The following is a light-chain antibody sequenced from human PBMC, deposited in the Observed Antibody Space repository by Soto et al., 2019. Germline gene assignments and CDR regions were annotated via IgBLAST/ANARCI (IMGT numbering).Light chain of an antibody. CDR2: GAS. CDR1: QSVNRN. V-gene: IGKV3-15*01. Sequence: EKVMTQSPATLSVSPGERATLSCRASQSVNRNLAWYQQKPGQAPRLLIYGASTRATGVPARFSGSASVTEFTLTIGSLQSEDFAVYYCQQYNDWSLTFGGGTKVEIK. CDR3: QQYNDWSLT. J-gene: IGKJ4*01.